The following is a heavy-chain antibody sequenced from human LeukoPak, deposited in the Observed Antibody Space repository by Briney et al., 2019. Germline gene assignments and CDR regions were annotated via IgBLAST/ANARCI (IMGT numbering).Heavy chain of an antibody. D-gene: IGHD2-21*02. J-gene: IGHJ5*02. CDR1: GFTFSSYW. CDR3: AGVTGNNWLDP. CDR2: IKQDGSEK. V-gene: IGHV3-7*01. Sequence: PGGSLRLSCAASGFTFSSYWMSWVRQAPGKGLEWVANIKQDGSEKYYVDSVKGRFTISRDNAKNSLYLQMNSLRAEDTAVYYCAGVTGNNWLDPWGQGTLVTVSS.